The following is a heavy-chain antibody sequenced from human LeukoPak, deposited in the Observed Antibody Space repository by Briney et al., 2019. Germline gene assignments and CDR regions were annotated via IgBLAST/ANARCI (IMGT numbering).Heavy chain of an antibody. CDR3: AKGVGGYDSSDYYSAPPID. Sequence: GGSLRLSCAASGFTFSSYAMSWVRQAPGKGLEWVSAISGSGGSTYYADSVKGRFTISRDNSKNTLYLQMNSLRAEDTAVYYCAKGVGGYDSSDYYSAPPIDWGQGTLVTVSS. CDR2: ISGSGGST. CDR1: GFTFSSYA. D-gene: IGHD3-22*01. J-gene: IGHJ4*02. V-gene: IGHV3-23*01.